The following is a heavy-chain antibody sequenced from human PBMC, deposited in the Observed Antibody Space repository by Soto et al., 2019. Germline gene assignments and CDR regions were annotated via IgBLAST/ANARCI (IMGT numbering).Heavy chain of an antibody. Sequence: QVQLVQSGAEVKEPGASVTVSCRASGYTFRRYAMQWVRQAPGQSLEWVGWISAGNGNARYSQDFQDRVTITRDTSASTVYMELTSLRSEDTAVYYCAREGQWLAGDYWGQGTRVTVSP. CDR2: ISAGNGNA. J-gene: IGHJ4*02. V-gene: IGHV1-3*01. CDR3: AREGQWLAGDY. D-gene: IGHD6-19*01. CDR1: GYTFRRYA.